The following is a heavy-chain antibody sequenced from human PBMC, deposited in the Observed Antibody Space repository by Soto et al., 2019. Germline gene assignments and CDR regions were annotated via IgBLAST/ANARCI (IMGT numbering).Heavy chain of an antibody. CDR2: INAGNGKT. J-gene: IGHJ4*02. Sequence: QVQLVQSGVAVKKPGASVKVSCKASGYTFTTYAMHWVRQAPGQRLEWMGWINAGNGKTKNSQKFQGRVTITRDTSATTAYMELSSLRSEDTAVYYCARAGDDCSTTNCYMIDYWGQGTLVTVSS. D-gene: IGHD2-2*02. CDR3: ARAGDDCSTTNCYMIDY. V-gene: IGHV1-3*01. CDR1: GYTFTTYA.